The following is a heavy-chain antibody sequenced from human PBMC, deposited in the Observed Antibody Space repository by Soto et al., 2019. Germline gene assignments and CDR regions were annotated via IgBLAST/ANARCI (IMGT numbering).Heavy chain of an antibody. CDR2: IKSKTDGGTT. J-gene: IGHJ3*02. CDR3: TTDIVPAAIPDAFDI. Sequence: GGSLRLSCAASGFTFSNAWMSWVRQAPGKGLEWVGRIKSKTDGGTTDYAAPVKGRFTISRDDSKNTLYLQMNSLKTEDTAVYYCTTDIVPAAIPDAFDIWGQGTMVTVSS. D-gene: IGHD2-2*02. V-gene: IGHV3-15*01. CDR1: GFTFSNAW.